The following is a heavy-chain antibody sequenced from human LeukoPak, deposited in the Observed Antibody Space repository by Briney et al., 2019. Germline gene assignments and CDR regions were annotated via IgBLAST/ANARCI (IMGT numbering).Heavy chain of an antibody. J-gene: IGHJ4*02. Sequence: PGGSLRLSCAASGFTFSGYYMSWVRQAPGKGLEWVSYISGSGGDIYYADSVKGRFTISRDNAKNSLYLQMSSLTAADTAVYYCARQFPPRGDEQLVSYFDYWGQGTLVTVSS. CDR3: ARQFPPRGDEQLVSYFDY. D-gene: IGHD6-13*01. V-gene: IGHV3-11*04. CDR2: ISGSGGDI. CDR1: GFTFSGYY.